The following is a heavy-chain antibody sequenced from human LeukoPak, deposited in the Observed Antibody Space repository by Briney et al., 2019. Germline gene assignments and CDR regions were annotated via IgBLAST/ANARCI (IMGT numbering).Heavy chain of an antibody. CDR2: INPSGGST. J-gene: IGHJ2*01. D-gene: IGHD3-22*01. Sequence: ASVKVSCKASGYTFTSYYMHWVRQAPGQGLEWMGIINPSGGSTNYAQKLQGRVTMTRDTSTSTVYLELSSLRSEDTAVYYCARDSYYYDSSGYYSFEHSWYFDLWGRGTLVTVSS. CDR3: ARDSYYYDSSGYYSFEHSWYFDL. V-gene: IGHV1-46*04. CDR1: GYTFTSYY.